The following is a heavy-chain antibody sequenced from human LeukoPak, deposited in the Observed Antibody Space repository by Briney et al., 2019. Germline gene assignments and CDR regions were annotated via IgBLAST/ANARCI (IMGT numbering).Heavy chain of an antibody. V-gene: IGHV3-9*01. CDR2: ISWNSGSI. J-gene: IGHJ6*02. D-gene: IGHD2-15*01. CDR3: AKDIGSGGSNHYYGMDV. Sequence: GGSLRLSCAASGFTFDDYAMHWVRQAPGKGLEWVSGISWNSGSIGYADSVKGRFTISRDNAKNSLYLQMNSLRAEDTALYYCAKDIGSGGSNHYYGMDVWGQGTTVTVSS. CDR1: GFTFDDYA.